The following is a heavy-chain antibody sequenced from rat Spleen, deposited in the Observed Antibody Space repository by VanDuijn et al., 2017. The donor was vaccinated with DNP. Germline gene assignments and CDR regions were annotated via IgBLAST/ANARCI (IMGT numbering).Heavy chain of an antibody. J-gene: IGHJ4*01. D-gene: IGHD1-2*01. CDR1: GFSLTSNG. Sequence: QVQLEESGPGLMQPSETLSLTCTVSGFSLTSNGVGWVRQPLGKGLVWMGTIWAGGSTNYNSAVQSRLSISRDTSKSQVFLKMNSLQSDDTAKYFCARELYPYAMDAWGQGTSVTVSS. CDR3: ARELYPYAMDA. CDR2: IWAGGST. V-gene: IGHV2-72*01.